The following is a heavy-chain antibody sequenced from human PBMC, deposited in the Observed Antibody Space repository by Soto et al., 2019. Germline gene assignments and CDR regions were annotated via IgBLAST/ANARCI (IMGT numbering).Heavy chain of an antibody. Sequence: EVQLVESGGGLIQPGGSLRLSCAASGFTVSSNYMSWVRQAPGKGLEWVSGIYSGGSTYYADSVKGRFTISRDNSKNTLYLQMNSLRAEDTAVYYCARAIAAAGQYYFDYWGQGTLVTVSS. CDR3: ARAIAAAGQYYFDY. D-gene: IGHD6-13*01. CDR1: GFTVSSNY. CDR2: IYSGGST. V-gene: IGHV3-53*01. J-gene: IGHJ4*02.